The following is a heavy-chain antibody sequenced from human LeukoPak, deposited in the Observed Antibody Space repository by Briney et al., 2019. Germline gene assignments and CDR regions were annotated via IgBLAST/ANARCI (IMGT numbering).Heavy chain of an antibody. V-gene: IGHV3-7*01. CDR1: GVTFSSYW. J-gene: IGHJ4*02. CDR2: IKEDGSKT. D-gene: IGHD4-17*01. Sequence: GGSLRLSCAASGVTFSSYWMSWVPQAPGKGLEWGANIKEDGSKTTYVESVERRFTISSENAKNSLCPQTNSLRAEATAAYYCAREGVDYGDYEGLDYWGQGTLVTASS. CDR3: AREGVDYGDYEGLDY.